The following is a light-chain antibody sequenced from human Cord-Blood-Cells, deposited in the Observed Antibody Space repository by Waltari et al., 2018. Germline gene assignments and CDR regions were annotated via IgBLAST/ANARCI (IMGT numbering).Light chain of an antibody. Sequence: EILFILSPAALTLSPAERATLSCRASQRVSSYLAWYQQKPGQAPRLLIYDASNRATGIPARFSGSGSGTDFTLTISSLEPEDFAVYYCQQRSNWYTFGQGTKLEIK. J-gene: IGKJ2*01. CDR1: QRVSSY. CDR3: QQRSNWYT. V-gene: IGKV3-11*01. CDR2: DAS.